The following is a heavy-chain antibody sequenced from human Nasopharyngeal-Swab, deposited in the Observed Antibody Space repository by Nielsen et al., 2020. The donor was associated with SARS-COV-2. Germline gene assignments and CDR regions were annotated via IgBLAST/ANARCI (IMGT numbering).Heavy chain of an antibody. V-gene: IGHV3-20*04. J-gene: IGHJ4*02. CDR1: GFTFDDYG. CDR2: INWNGGST. CDR3: ASTWIQLWLPHY. D-gene: IGHD5-18*01. Sequence: GGSLRLSCAASGFTFDDYGMSWVRQAPGKGLEWVSGINWNGGSTGYADSVKGRFTISGDNAKNSLYLQMNSLRAEDTALYYCASTWIQLWLPHYWGQGTLVTVSS.